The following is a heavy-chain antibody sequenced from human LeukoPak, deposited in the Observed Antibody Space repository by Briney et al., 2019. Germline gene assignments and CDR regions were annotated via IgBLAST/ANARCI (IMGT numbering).Heavy chain of an antibody. CDR3: ARTGGSYPYYFEY. V-gene: IGHV3-7*01. Sequence: PGGSLRLSCAASGFTFSSYWMTWVRQAPGKGLEWVANIKQDGSEEYHVDSVKGRFTISRDNAKNSLYLQMNSLRVEDTAVYYCARTGGSYPYYFEYWGQGTLVTVSS. J-gene: IGHJ4*02. D-gene: IGHD1-26*01. CDR2: IKQDGSEE. CDR1: GFTFSSYW.